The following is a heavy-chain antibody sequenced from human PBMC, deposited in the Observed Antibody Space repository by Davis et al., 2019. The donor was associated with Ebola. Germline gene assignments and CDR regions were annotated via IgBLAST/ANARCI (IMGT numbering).Heavy chain of an antibody. CDR3: AKEYSYGLDAFDI. Sequence: ASVKVSCKASGYTFTSYYMHWVRQAPGKGLEWMGIINPSGGSTSYAQKFQGRVTMTRDTSTSTVYMELSSLRSEDTAVYYCAKEYSYGLDAFDIWGQGTMVTVSS. D-gene: IGHD5-18*01. V-gene: IGHV1-46*03. CDR1: GYTFTSYY. CDR2: INPSGGST. J-gene: IGHJ3*02.